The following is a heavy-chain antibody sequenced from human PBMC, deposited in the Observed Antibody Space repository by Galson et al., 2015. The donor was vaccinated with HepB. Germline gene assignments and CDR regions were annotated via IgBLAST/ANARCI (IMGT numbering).Heavy chain of an antibody. CDR1: GFTFSSYA. CDR3: ARERIDFWSGYSNYGMDV. J-gene: IGHJ6*02. V-gene: IGHV3-30-3*01. CDR2: ISYDGSNK. Sequence: SLRLSCAASGFTFSSYAMHWVRQAPGKGLEWVAVISYDGSNKYYADSVKGRFTISRDNSKNTLYLQMNSLRAEDTAVYYCARERIDFWSGYSNYGMDVWGQGTTVTVSS. D-gene: IGHD3-3*01.